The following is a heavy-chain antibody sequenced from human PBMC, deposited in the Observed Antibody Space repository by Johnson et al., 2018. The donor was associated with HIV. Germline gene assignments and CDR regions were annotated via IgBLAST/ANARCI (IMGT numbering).Heavy chain of an antibody. CDR1: GFTFSSYW. Sequence: VQLVESGGGLVKPGGSLRLSCAASGFTFSSYWMSWVRQAPGKGLEWVANIQQDGRDKYYVDSVKGRFTISRDNSKNTLYLQMNSLRAEDTAVYYCAKGDYGDYEGSDAFDIWGQGTMVTVSS. CDR3: AKGDYGDYEGSDAFDI. J-gene: IGHJ3*02. CDR2: IQQDGRDK. D-gene: IGHD4-17*01. V-gene: IGHV3-7*01.